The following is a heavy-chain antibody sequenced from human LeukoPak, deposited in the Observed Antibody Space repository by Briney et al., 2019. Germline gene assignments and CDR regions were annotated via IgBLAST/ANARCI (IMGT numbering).Heavy chain of an antibody. CDR1: GYTFTSYG. D-gene: IGHD2-2*01. CDR2: ISAYNGDT. Sequence: ASVKVSCKTSGYTFTSYGISWMRQAPGQGLEWMGWISAYNGDTNYARKFQARITMTTDRSRSTAYMELSSRRSDDAAVYYCARRAIGYYYYYMDVWGKGTTVTVSS. V-gene: IGHV1-18*01. CDR3: ARRAIGYYYYYMDV. J-gene: IGHJ6*03.